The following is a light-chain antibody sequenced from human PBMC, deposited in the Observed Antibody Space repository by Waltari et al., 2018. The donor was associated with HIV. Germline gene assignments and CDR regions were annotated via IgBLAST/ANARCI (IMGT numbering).Light chain of an antibody. J-gene: IGLJ2*01. CDR1: SGSIASNF. CDR3: QSYDSSNHVV. Sequence: NFMLTQAHSVSESPGKTVTLSCTRSSGSIASNFVQCYQQRPGSAPTIVIYEDKERPSGVPDRFSGSIDSSSNSASLTISGLKTEDEADYYCQSYDSSNHVVFGGGTKLTVL. V-gene: IGLV6-57*03. CDR2: EDK.